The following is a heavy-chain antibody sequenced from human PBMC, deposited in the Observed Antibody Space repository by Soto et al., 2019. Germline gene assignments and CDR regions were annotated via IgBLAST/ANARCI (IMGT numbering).Heavy chain of an antibody. V-gene: IGHV1-8*01. CDR1: GYTFTSYD. D-gene: IGHD3-9*01. CDR3: ARGGPDYDILTGYYISGY. J-gene: IGHJ4*02. CDR2: MNPNSGNT. Sequence: QVQLVQSGAEVKKPGASVKVSCKASGYTFTSYDINWVRQATGQGLEWMGWMNPNSGNTGYAQKFQGRVTMTRNTSLSTAYMELSSLRSEDTAVYYCARGGPDYDILTGYYISGYWGQGTLVTVSS.